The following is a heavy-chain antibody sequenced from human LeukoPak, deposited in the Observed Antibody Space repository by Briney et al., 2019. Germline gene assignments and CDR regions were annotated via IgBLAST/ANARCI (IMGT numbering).Heavy chain of an antibody. CDR3: AREDCGGGSCYSNWFDP. CDR2: IYPGDSDT. D-gene: IGHD2-15*01. Sequence: GESLKISCKGSGYSFTSYWIGWVRQMPGKGLEWMGIIYPGDSDTRYSPSFQGQVTISADKSISTAYLQWSSLKASDTAMYYCAREDCGGGSCYSNWFDPWGQGTLVTVSS. V-gene: IGHV5-51*01. CDR1: GYSFTSYW. J-gene: IGHJ5*02.